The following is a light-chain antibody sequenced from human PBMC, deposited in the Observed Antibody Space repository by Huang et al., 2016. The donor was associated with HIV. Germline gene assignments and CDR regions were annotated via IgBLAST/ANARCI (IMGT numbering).Light chain of an antibody. CDR3: QQYNNWPGT. V-gene: IGKV3-15*01. CDR1: PSGSSN. J-gene: IGKJ1*01. Sequence: EIVMTQSPDTLSVSPGARATLSCRASPSGSSNLGWYQQKPGQAPRLLIYAASTGATGIPARFSDSGSGTEFTLTISSHQSEDFAVYYCQQYNNWPGTFGQGTKVEIK. CDR2: AAS.